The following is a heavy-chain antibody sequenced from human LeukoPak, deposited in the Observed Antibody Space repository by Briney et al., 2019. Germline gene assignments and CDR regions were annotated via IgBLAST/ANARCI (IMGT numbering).Heavy chain of an antibody. CDR2: IKEDGSEK. V-gene: IGHV3-7*01. CDR3: ASGRQLGY. Sequence: PGGSLRLSCAASGFTFSNYWMSWFRQAPGKGLEWVANIKEDGSEKYYVDSVKGRFTISRDNARISLYLQMNSVRAEDTGVYYCASGRQLGYWGQGTMVTVSS. J-gene: IGHJ4*02. CDR1: GFTFSNYW. D-gene: IGHD6-13*01.